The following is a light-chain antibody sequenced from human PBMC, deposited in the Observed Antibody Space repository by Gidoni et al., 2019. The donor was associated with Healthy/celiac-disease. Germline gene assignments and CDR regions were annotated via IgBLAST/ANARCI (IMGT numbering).Light chain of an antibody. J-gene: IGKJ1*01. CDR3: QQYDNLPPAWT. CDR2: DAS. Sequence: IQMTQSPSSLSASVGDRVTITSQASQDISNYLTWYQQKPRKAPKLLIYDASNLETGVPSRFSGSGSGTDVTFTISSMQPEDIATYYCQQYDNLPPAWTFGQXTKVEIK. CDR1: QDISNY. V-gene: IGKV1-33*01.